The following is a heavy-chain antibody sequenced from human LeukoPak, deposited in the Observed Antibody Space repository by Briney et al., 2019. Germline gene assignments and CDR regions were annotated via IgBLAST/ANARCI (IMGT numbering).Heavy chain of an antibody. V-gene: IGHV3-23*01. CDR1: GFTFSKIA. CDR3: VKDNYADYASGGVSWYFDL. D-gene: IGHD4-17*01. J-gene: IGHJ2*01. CDR2: GSGSGGGT. Sequence: GGCLRLSCAASGFTFSKIAMGGVRQAPGKGLGWGSVGSGSGGGTSYAVRVRGGFTISRDNPKNILFLDRNNMRADDTAVCFIVKDNYADYASGGVSWYFDLWGRGTLATVSS.